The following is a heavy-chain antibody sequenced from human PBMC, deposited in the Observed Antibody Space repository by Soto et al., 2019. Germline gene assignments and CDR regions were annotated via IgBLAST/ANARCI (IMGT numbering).Heavy chain of an antibody. D-gene: IGHD3-3*02. CDR3: GRSIFIAATDIEPYDS. CDR2: ISGGGNDR. V-gene: IGHV3-23*01. CDR1: GFTFSSYA. J-gene: IGHJ5*01. Sequence: PGGSLRRSCAASGFTFSSYAMSWVRQAPGKGLEGVSSISGGGNDRFYGDSVKGRCTISRDDSKNTLYLHMTSLRAEDTGEYYCGRSIFIAATDIEPYDSWGHATLVTESS.